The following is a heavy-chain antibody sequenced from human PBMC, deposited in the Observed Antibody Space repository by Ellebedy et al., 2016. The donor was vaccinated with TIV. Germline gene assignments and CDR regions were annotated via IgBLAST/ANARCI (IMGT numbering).Heavy chain of an antibody. CDR1: GGTFSSYA. V-gene: IGHV1-69*13. D-gene: IGHD2-15*01. J-gene: IGHJ6*03. CDR3: ARGPDIVGFYYYYYMDV. Sequence: SVKVSCXASGGTFSSYAISWVRQAPGQGLEWMGGIIPIFGTANYAQKFQGRVTITADESTSTAYMELSSLRSEDTAVYYCARGPDIVGFYYYYYMDVWGKGTTVTVSS. CDR2: IIPIFGTA.